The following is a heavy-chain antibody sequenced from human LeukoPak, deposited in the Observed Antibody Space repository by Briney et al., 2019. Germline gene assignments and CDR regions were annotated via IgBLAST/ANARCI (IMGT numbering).Heavy chain of an antibody. J-gene: IGHJ4*02. CDR3: AKVRSGSSSWADLDY. Sequence: GRSLRLSCAASGFTFSSYGMHWVRQAPGKGLEWVAVISYDGSNKYYADSVKGRFTISRDNSKNTLYLQMNSLRAEDTAVYYCAKVRSGSSSWADLDYWGPGTLVTVSS. CDR2: ISYDGSNK. D-gene: IGHD6-13*01. CDR1: GFTFSSYG. V-gene: IGHV3-30*18.